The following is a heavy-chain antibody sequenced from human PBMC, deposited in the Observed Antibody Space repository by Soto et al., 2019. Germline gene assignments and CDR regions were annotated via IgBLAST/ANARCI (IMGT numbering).Heavy chain of an antibody. CDR3: ARHPTITVTTDNWFDP. J-gene: IGHJ5*02. D-gene: IGHD4-4*01. CDR2: IYYSGST. CDR1: GGSISRGGYY. Sequence: PSGTLSLTFTVSGGSISRGGYYWGWIRQPPGKGLEWIGSIYYSGSTYYNPSLKSRVTISVDTSKNQFSLKLSSVTAADTAVYYCARHPTITVTTDNWFDPWGQGTLVTVSS. V-gene: IGHV4-39*01.